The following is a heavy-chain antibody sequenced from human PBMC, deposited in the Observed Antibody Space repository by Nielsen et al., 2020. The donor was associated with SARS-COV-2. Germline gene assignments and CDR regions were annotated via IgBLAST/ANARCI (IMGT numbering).Heavy chain of an antibody. Sequence: ASVKVSCKASGYTLSGYGITWVRQAPGQGLEWMGLINPSGGSKSYAQKFQGRVTMTRDTSTSTVYMELSTLRSEDTAVYYCARTGSYDSSGYYFDYWGQGTLVTVSS. J-gene: IGHJ4*02. CDR2: INPSGGSK. V-gene: IGHV1-46*01. D-gene: IGHD3-22*01. CDR1: GYTLSGYG. CDR3: ARTGSYDSSGYYFDY.